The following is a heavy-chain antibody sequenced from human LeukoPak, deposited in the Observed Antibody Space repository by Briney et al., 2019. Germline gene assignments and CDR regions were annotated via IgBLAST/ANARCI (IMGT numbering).Heavy chain of an antibody. D-gene: IGHD4-17*01. CDR3: ARGDNRFTTVTTNFDY. CDR2: IIPVFGTA. J-gene: IGHJ4*02. V-gene: IGHV1-69*13. Sequence: GASVKVSCKASGGTFSSYAISWVRQAPGQGLEWMGGIIPVFGTANYAQKFQGRVTITADESTSTAYMGLSSLRSEDTAVYYCARGDNRFTTVTTNFDYWGQGTLVTVSS. CDR1: GGTFSSYA.